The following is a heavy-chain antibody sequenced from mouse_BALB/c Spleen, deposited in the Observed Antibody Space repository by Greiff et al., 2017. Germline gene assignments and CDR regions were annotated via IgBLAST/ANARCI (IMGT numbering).Heavy chain of an antibody. CDR1: GFTFSSYA. CDR3: ARDDGSYYFDY. J-gene: IGHJ2*01. CDR2: ISSGGSYT. D-gene: IGHD2-3*01. V-gene: IGHV5-9-3*01. Sequence: EVQRVESGGGLVKPGGSLKLSCAASGFTFSSYAMSWVRQTPEKRLEWVATISSGGSYTYYPDSVKGRFTISRDNAKNTLYLQMSSLRSEDTAMYYCARDDGSYYFDYWGQGTTLTVSS.